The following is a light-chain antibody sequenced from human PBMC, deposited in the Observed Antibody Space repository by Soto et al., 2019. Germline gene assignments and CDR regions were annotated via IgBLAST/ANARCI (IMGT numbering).Light chain of an antibody. J-gene: IGKJ1*01. CDR1: QSVSSSY. CDR3: QQYGISPWT. CDR2: GAS. V-gene: IGKV3-20*01. Sequence: EIVLTQSPGTRSLSPGERATLSCRASQSVSSSYLAWYQQKPGQAPRLLIYGASSRATGIPDRFSGSGSGTDFTLTISRLEPEDFAVYYCQQYGISPWTFGQGTKVEIK.